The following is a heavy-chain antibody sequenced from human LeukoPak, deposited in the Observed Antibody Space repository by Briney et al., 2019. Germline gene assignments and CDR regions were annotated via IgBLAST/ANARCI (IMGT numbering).Heavy chain of an antibody. Sequence: SVKVSCKASGYTFTSYYMHWVRQAPGQGLEWMGRIIPILGIANYAQKFQGRVTITADKSTSTAYMELSSLRSEDTAVYYCARVGGYSYGYPFDYWGQGTLVTVSS. CDR2: IIPILGIA. CDR1: GYTFTSYY. D-gene: IGHD5-18*01. V-gene: IGHV1-69*04. J-gene: IGHJ4*02. CDR3: ARVGGYSYGYPFDY.